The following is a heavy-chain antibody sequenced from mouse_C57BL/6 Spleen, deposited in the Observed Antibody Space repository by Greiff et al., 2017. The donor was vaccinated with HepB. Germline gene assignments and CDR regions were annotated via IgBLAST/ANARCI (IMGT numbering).Heavy chain of an antibody. Sequence: EVKLVESGGGLVKPGGSLKLSCAASGFTFSDYGMHWVRQAPEKGLEWVAYISSGSSTIYYADTVKGRFTISRDNAKNTLFLQMTSLRSEDTAMYYCATYYDYDVGAMDYWGQGTSVTVSS. V-gene: IGHV5-17*01. CDR2: ISSGSSTI. J-gene: IGHJ4*01. CDR1: GFTFSDYG. CDR3: ATYYDYDVGAMDY. D-gene: IGHD2-4*01.